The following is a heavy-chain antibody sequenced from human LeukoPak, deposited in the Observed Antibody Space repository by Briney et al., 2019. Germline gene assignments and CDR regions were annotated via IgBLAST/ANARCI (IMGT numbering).Heavy chain of an antibody. CDR1: GFTFSSYG. CDR3: AKGYCSSTTCSVDY. V-gene: IGHV3-30*02. CDR2: IRHDGSNK. Sequence: GGSLRLSCPASGFTFSSYGMHWVRQAPGKGQEWVAFIRHDGSNKYYADSVKGRFTISRDNSKNTLYLQTNSLRAEDTAVYYCAKGYCSSTTCSVDYWGQGTLVTVSS. D-gene: IGHD2-2*01. J-gene: IGHJ4*02.